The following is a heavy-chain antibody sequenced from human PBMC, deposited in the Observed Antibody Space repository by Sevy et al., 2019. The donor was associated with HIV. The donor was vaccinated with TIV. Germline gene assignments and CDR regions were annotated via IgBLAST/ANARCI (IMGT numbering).Heavy chain of an antibody. J-gene: IGHJ6*02. D-gene: IGHD2-2*01. Sequence: GGSLRLSCAASGFTFSSYSMNWVRQAPGKGLEWVSSISSSSSYIYYADSVKGRFTISRDNAKNSLYRQMNSLRAEDTAVYYCARDGECSSTSCYLFSAGMDVWGQGTTVTVSS. CDR3: ARDGECSSTSCYLFSAGMDV. CDR1: GFTFSSYS. CDR2: ISSSSSYI. V-gene: IGHV3-21*01.